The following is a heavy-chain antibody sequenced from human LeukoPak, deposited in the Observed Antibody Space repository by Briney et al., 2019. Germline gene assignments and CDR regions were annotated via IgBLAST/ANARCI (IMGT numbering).Heavy chain of an antibody. V-gene: IGHV4-34*01. Sequence: SETLSLTCAVYGGSFSGYYWSWIRQPPGKGLEWIGGINHSGSTNYNPSLKSRVTISVDTSKNQFSLKLSSVTAADTAVYYCARSVVPAALNWFDPWGQGTLVTVSS. D-gene: IGHD2-2*01. CDR1: GGSFSGYY. CDR3: ARSVVPAALNWFDP. J-gene: IGHJ5*02. CDR2: INHSGST.